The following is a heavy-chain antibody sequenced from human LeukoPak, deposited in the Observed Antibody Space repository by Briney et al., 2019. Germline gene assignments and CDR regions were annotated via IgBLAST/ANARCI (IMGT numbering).Heavy chain of an antibody. V-gene: IGHV3-11*01. J-gene: IGHJ6*03. D-gene: IGHD2-2*02. CDR2: ISSSGSTI. CDR1: GFTFSDYY. CDR3: ARARRQGYCSSTSCYKFYYYYMDV. Sequence: GGSLRLSCAASGFTFSDYYMSWIRQAPGKGLEWVSYISSSGSTIYYADSVKGRFTISRDNAKNSLYLQVNSLRAEDTAVYYCARARRQGYCSSTSCYKFYYYYMDVWGKGTTVTVSS.